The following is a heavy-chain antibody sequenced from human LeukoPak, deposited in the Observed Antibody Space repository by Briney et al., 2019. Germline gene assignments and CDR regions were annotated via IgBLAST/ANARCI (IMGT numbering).Heavy chain of an antibody. Sequence: GESLKISCKVSGYSFTSYWIGWVRQMPGKGLEWMGIIYPGDSDTRDSPSFQGHVTISADKSISTAYLQWSSLQASDTAMYYCARRSTVGAYFDNWGQGTLVTFSS. CDR3: ARRSTVGAYFDN. CDR1: GYSFTSYW. CDR2: IYPGDSDT. J-gene: IGHJ4*02. D-gene: IGHD1-26*01. V-gene: IGHV5-51*01.